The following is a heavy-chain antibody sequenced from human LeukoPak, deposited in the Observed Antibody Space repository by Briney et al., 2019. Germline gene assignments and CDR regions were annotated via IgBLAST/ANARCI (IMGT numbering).Heavy chain of an antibody. CDR2: INQDGREK. CDR1: GFTFSSYW. V-gene: IGHV3-7*01. CDR3: AKGRDYGDY. Sequence: GGSPRLSCAASGFTFSSYWMTWVRQAPGKGLQWVANINQDGREKYYMGSMKGRLNISRDNTENSVFLQLTSLRPEDTGIYFCAKGRDYGDYWGQGTLVAVSS. J-gene: IGHJ4*02.